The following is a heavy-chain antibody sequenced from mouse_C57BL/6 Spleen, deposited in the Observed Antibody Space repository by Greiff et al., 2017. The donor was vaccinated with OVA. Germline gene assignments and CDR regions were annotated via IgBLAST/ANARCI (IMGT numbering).Heavy chain of an antibody. CDR3: AFTTVVAPFAY. CDR2: IYPGSGST. CDR1: GYTFTSYW. D-gene: IGHD1-1*01. V-gene: IGHV1-55*01. Sequence: QVHVKQPGAELVKPGASVKMSCKASGYTFTSYWITWVKQRPGQGLEWIGDIYPGSGSTNYNEKFKSKATLTVDTSSSTAYMQLSSLTSEDSAVYYCAFTTVVAPFAYWGQGTLVTVSA. J-gene: IGHJ3*01.